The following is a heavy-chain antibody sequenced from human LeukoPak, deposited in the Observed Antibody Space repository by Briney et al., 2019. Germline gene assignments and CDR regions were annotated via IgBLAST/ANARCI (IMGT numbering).Heavy chain of an antibody. Sequence: PSETLSLTCTVSGGSISSGGYYWTWIRQPAGKGLEWIGRIYTSGSTNYNASLKSRVTISVDTSKNQFSLKLSSVTAADTAVYYWARRPHDRALFDYWGQGTLVTVSS. CDR1: GGSISSGGYY. CDR2: IYTSGST. J-gene: IGHJ4*02. V-gene: IGHV4-61*02. CDR3: ARRPHDRALFDY. D-gene: IGHD1-1*01.